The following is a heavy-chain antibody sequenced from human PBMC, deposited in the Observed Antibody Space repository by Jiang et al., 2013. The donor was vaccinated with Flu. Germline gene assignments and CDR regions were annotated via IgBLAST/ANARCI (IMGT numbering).Heavy chain of an antibody. CDR3: ATVVSEYQLLSPYYFDY. V-gene: IGHV1-24*01. Sequence: GASVKVSCKVSGYTLTELSMHWVRQAPGKGLEWMGGFDPEDGETIYAQKFQGRVTMTEDTSTDTAYMELSSLRSEDTAVYYCATVVSEYQLLSPYYFDYWGQGTLVTVSS. CDR1: GYTLTELS. J-gene: IGHJ4*02. CDR2: FDPEDGET. D-gene: IGHD2-2*01.